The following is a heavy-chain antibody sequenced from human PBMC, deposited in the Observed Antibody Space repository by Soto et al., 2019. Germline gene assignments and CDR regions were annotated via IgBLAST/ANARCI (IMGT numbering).Heavy chain of an antibody. Sequence: SETLSLTCTVSGGSVNSDSYYWTWILQPPGKGLEWIGYIYYSGSAFYNPSLKSRVTISLDTSKNQFSLRLNSLTAADTAMYFCARDVLAQPNGGLDVWGQGTTVTVSS. CDR2: IYYSGSA. D-gene: IGHD2-2*01. J-gene: IGHJ6*02. V-gene: IGHV4-61*01. CDR1: GGSVNSDSYY. CDR3: ARDVLAQPNGGLDV.